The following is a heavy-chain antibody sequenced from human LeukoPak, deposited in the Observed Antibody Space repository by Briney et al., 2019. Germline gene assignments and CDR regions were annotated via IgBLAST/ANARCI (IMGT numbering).Heavy chain of an antibody. CDR2: ISTSSTYI. CDR1: GFTFSSYS. Sequence: PGGSLRLSCAGSGFTFSSYSMNWVRQAPGKGLEWVSSISTSSTYIYYADSVKGRFTISRDNAKNSLYLQMNSLRAEDTAVYYCARDLNYHDSSGYYHWGQGTLVTVSS. D-gene: IGHD3-22*01. J-gene: IGHJ5*02. V-gene: IGHV3-21*01. CDR3: ARDLNYHDSSGYYH.